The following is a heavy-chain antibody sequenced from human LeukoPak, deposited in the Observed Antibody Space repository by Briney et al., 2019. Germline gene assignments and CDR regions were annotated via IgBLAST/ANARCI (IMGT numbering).Heavy chain of an antibody. CDR1: GFTFSSYG. Sequence: GGSLRLSCAASGFTFSSYGMHWVRQAPGKGLEWVSGISWNSGSIGYADSVKGRFTISRDNAKNSLYLQMNSLRAEDTALYYCAKDRHNGYSITIDSWGQGTLVTVSS. D-gene: IGHD5-18*01. CDR3: AKDRHNGYSITIDS. J-gene: IGHJ4*02. V-gene: IGHV3-9*01. CDR2: ISWNSGSI.